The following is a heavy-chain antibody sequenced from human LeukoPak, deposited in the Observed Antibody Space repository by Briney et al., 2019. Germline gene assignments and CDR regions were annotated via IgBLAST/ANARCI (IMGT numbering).Heavy chain of an antibody. CDR2: INHCGST. CDR3: ARAQVWGITGTTGILYFDY. Sequence: PSETLSLTCAVYGGSFSGYYWSWIRQPPGKGLEWIGEINHCGSTNYNPSLKSRVTISVDTSKNQFSLKLSSVTAADTAVYYCARAQVWGITGTTGILYFDYWGQGTLVTVSS. V-gene: IGHV4-34*01. J-gene: IGHJ4*02. D-gene: IGHD1-7*01. CDR1: GGSFSGYY.